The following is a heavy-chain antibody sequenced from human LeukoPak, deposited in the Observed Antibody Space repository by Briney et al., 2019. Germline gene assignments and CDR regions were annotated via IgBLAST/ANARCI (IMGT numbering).Heavy chain of an antibody. J-gene: IGHJ6*03. CDR3: SRGWELIHPKSNYYMDV. V-gene: IGHV3-21*01. CDR1: GFTFSTHT. D-gene: IGHD3-10*01. Sequence: GGSLRLSCVVSGFTFSTHTMNWVRPAPGTGLEWVLAICGSSTFIYYADSVKGRFTISRDDAKNSLFLQMDSLRAEDTAVYYCSRGWELIHPKSNYYMDVWGKGTMVTVSS. CDR2: ICGSSTFI.